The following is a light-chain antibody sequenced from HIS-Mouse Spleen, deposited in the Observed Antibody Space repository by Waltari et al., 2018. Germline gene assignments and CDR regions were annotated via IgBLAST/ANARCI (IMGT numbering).Light chain of an antibody. Sequence: QSALTQPASVSGSPGQSIPISCTGTSSDVGSYNLVPWYQQHPGKAPKLMIYEGSKRPSGVSNRFSGSKSGNTASLTISGLQAEDEADYYCCSYAGSSTYVVFGGGTKLTVL. V-gene: IGLV2-23*01. CDR2: EGS. CDR3: CSYAGSSTYVV. J-gene: IGLJ2*01. CDR1: SSDVGSYNL.